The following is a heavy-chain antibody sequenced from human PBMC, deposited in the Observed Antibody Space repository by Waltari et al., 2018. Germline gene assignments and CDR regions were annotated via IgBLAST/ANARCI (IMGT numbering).Heavy chain of an antibody. J-gene: IGHJ5*02. D-gene: IGHD3-3*02. CDR3: ARFSKSANWIDP. CDR1: GGSISSSGSY. CDR2: ISYSGST. Sequence: QLQLQESGPGLVKPSETLSLTCTVSGGSISSSGSYWGWIRQPPGKGLEWIGSISYSGSTYYNTSIMSRVTISVDTSKNQFSLKLTSVIAAETAVFYCARFSKSANWIDPWGQGTLVTVSS. V-gene: IGHV4-39*01.